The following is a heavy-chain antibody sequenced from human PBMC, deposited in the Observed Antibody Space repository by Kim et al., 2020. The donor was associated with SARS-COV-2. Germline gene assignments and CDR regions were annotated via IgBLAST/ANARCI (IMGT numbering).Heavy chain of an antibody. Sequence: GGSLRLSCAASGFTFSSYAMSWVRQAPGKGLEWVSAISGSGGSTYYADSVKGRFTISRDNSKNTLYLQMNSLRAEDTAVYYCAKDRPVMWELPGYYYYGMDVWGQGTTVTVSS. J-gene: IGHJ6*02. CDR3: AKDRPVMWELPGYYYYGMDV. CDR2: ISGSGGST. CDR1: GFTFSSYA. V-gene: IGHV3-23*01. D-gene: IGHD1-26*01.